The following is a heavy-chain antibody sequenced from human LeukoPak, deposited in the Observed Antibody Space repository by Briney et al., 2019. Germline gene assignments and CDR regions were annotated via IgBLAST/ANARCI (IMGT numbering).Heavy chain of an antibody. J-gene: IGHJ4*02. CDR2: INHSGST. CDR1: GGSFSGYY. Sequence: SETLSLTCAVYGGSFSGYYWSWIRQPPGKGPEWIGEINHSGSTNYNPSLKSRVTISVDTSKNQFSLKLSSVTAADTAVYYCARTGESSTGAAAGDYWGQGTLVTVSS. D-gene: IGHD2-2*01. V-gene: IGHV4-34*01. CDR3: ARTGESSTGAAAGDY.